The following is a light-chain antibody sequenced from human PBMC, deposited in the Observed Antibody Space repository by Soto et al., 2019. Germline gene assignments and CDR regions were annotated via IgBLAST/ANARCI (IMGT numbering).Light chain of an antibody. Sequence: EIVLTQSPGTLSLFPGERATLSCRASQSVSSSYLAWYQQKPGQAPRLLIYGASTRATGIPDRFSGSGSVTDFTLTISTLAPEDFAVYYCHQYGSFTFGPGTKVDFK. CDR1: QSVSSSY. CDR3: HQYGSFT. J-gene: IGKJ3*01. CDR2: GAS. V-gene: IGKV3-20*01.